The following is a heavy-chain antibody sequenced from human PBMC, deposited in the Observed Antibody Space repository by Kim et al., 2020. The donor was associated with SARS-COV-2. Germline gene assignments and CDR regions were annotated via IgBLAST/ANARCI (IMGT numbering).Heavy chain of an antibody. CDR1: GFTFSSYG. D-gene: IGHD3-10*01. CDR2: ISGDGVSR. J-gene: IGHJ4*02. V-gene: IGHV3-23*01. Sequence: GGSLRLSCAASGFTFSSYGMSWARQPSGKGLEWVSTISGDGVSRSYADSVKGRFTVSRDNSKDTLYLQMSSLRAEDTAIYYCARDRSLLDFWGQGILVTVSS. CDR3: ARDRSLLDF.